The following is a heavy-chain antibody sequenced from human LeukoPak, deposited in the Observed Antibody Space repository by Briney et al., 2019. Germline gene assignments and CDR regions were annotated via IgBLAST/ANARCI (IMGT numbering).Heavy chain of an antibody. V-gene: IGHV3-74*01. Sequence: GGSLSLFCSASGFTFNTYSMHWVRQAPGKGLVWVSRINSDGSSTSYADSVKGRFTISRDNDKNTLYLQMNSLRAEDTAVYYCARVRGYSSSPGDYWGQGTLVTVSS. CDR2: INSDGSST. CDR1: GFTFNTYS. CDR3: ARVRGYSSSPGDY. D-gene: IGHD6-6*01. J-gene: IGHJ4*02.